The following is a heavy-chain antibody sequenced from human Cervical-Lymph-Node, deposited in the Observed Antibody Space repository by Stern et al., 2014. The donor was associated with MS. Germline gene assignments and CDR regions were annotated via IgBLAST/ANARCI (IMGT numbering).Heavy chain of an antibody. Sequence: QVHLQESGPGLVKPSQTLSLTCTVSGGSVGARDHYLNWIRQHPGKGLEWIGCISYSGGTHYTPSLKSRVTISLDTSENRFSLRLTSVTAADTAIYFCARDLGIAEDGFHYGVDVWGPGTTVTVSS. CDR1: GGSVGARDHY. CDR3: ARDLGIAEDGFHYGVDV. CDR2: ISYSGGT. V-gene: IGHV4-31*03. J-gene: IGHJ6*02. D-gene: IGHD2-15*01.